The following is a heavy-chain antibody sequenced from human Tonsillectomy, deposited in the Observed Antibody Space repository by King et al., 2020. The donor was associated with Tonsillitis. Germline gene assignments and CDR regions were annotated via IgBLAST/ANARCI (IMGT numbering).Heavy chain of an antibody. V-gene: IGHV5-51*01. CDR2: IYPGDSDT. D-gene: IGHD2-2*01. CDR3: ARRPFCTTTTCFNNFDY. CDR1: GYAFSTYY. J-gene: IGHJ4*02. Sequence: QLVQSGAEVKKPGESLKISCKGSGYAFSTYYIGWVRQKPGKGLEWMGIIYPGDSDTRYSPSFQGQVTFSADKSINTAYLQWRGLKASDTAMYYCARRPFCTTTTCFNNFDYWGQGTLLTVSS.